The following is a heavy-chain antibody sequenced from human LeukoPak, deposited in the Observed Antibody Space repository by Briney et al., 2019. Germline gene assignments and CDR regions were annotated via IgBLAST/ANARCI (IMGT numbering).Heavy chain of an antibody. CDR3: ARIRERWLQSDFDY. CDR2: IKQDGSEK. CDR1: GFTFSSYS. Sequence: GGSLRLSCAASGFTFSSYSMNWVRQAPGKGLEWVANIKQDGSEKYYVDSVKGRFTISRDNAKNSLYLQMNSLRAEDTAVYYCARIRERWLQSDFDYWGQGTLVTVSS. V-gene: IGHV3-7*01. J-gene: IGHJ4*02. D-gene: IGHD5-12*01.